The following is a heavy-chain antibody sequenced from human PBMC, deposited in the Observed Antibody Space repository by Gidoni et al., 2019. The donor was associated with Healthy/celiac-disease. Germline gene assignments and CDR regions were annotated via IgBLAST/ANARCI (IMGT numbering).Heavy chain of an antibody. CDR1: GFTFSSYG. CDR3: AKDPYYDSSGYYYDYFDY. CDR2: ISYDGSNK. V-gene: IGHV3-30*18. Sequence: QVQLVESGGGVVQPGRSLRLSCAASGFTFSSYGMHWVRQAPGKGLEWVAVISYDGSNKYYADSVKGRFTISRDNSKNTLYLQMNSLRAEDTAVYYCAKDPYYDSSGYYYDYFDYWGQGTLVTVSS. D-gene: IGHD3-22*01. J-gene: IGHJ4*02.